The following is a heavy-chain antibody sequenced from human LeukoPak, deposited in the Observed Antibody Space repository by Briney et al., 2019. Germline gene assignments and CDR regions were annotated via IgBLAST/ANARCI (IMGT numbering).Heavy chain of an antibody. CDR3: VRGFSGVVGDH. V-gene: IGHV4-34*01. Sequence: PSETLSLTCAVYSGSFSGYYWGWIRLTPGKGLEWIGEIKDGGITNYNPSLRSRVTISKDTSNNQVSLNLHSATAADTAVYYCVRGFSGVVGDHWGQGTLVTVSS. CDR2: IKDGGIT. J-gene: IGHJ4*02. CDR1: SGSFSGYY. D-gene: IGHD3-10*01.